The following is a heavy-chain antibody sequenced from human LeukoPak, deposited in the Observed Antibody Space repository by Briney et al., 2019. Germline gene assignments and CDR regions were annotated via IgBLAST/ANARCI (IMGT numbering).Heavy chain of an antibody. CDR3: ARDSLEWLSSLNGMDV. CDR1: RFTFSNYG. V-gene: IGHV3-33*01. Sequence: GRSLRLSCAASRFTFSNYGMHWVRQAPGKGLEWGALIWFDGSNEHYADSVKGRFTVSRDNSRNTMYLQMNSLRAEDTGVYYCARDSLEWLSSLNGMDVWGQGTTVTVSS. D-gene: IGHD3-3*01. J-gene: IGHJ6*02. CDR2: IWFDGSNE.